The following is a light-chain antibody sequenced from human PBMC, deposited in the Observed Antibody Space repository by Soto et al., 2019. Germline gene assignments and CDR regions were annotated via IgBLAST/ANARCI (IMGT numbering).Light chain of an antibody. CDR1: SSDVGGYKY. CDR2: EVN. J-gene: IGLJ2*01. V-gene: IGLV2-8*01. Sequence: QSVLTQPPSASGSPGQSVTIACTGTSSDVGGYKYVSWYQQHPGKAPKLMIYEVNKRPSGVPDRFSGSKSGHTAALPVSGLQADDEADYFCSSYAGRNIVLFGGGTKLTVL. CDR3: SSYAGRNIVL.